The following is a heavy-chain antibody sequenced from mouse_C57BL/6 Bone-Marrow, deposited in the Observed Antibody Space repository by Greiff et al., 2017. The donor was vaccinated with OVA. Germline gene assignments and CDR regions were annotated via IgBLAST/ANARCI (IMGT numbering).Heavy chain of an antibody. CDR2: IDPANGNT. D-gene: IGHD2-4*01. CDR3: AFSYDYDEEFAY. Sequence: EVQLQQSVAELVRPGASVKLSCTASGFNIKNTYMHWVKQRPEQGLEWIGRIDPANGNTKYAPKFQGKATITADKSSNTAYLQLSSLTSEDTAIDYCAFSYDYDEEFAYWGQGTLVTVSA. J-gene: IGHJ3*01. CDR1: GFNIKNTY. V-gene: IGHV14-3*01.